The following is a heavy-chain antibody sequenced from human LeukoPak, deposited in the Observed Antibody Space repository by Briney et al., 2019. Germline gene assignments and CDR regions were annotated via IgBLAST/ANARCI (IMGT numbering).Heavy chain of an antibody. J-gene: IGHJ4*02. D-gene: IGHD7-27*01. CDR2: INPNSGDT. Sequence: GASVKVSCKAYGYTFTGYYMHWVRQAPGQGLEWMGWINPNSGDTNYAQKFQGRVTMTRDTSISTAYMELSRLRSDDTAVYYCARAGPGPFDYWGQGTLVTVSS. CDR3: ARAGPGPFDY. V-gene: IGHV1-2*02. CDR1: GYTFTGYY.